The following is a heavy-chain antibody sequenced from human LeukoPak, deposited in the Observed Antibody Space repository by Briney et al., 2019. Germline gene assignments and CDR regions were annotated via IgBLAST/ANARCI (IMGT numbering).Heavy chain of an antibody. CDR3: ARVLRWLVFD. CDR1: RFTLSNYW. V-gene: IGHV3-7*01. D-gene: IGHD6-19*01. J-gene: IGHJ4*02. CDR2: IKQDGSEK. Sequence: PGGSLRLSCAASRFTLSNYWMSWVRQAPGKGLEWVANIKQDGSEKYYVDSVKGRFTISRDNAKNSLYLQMNSLRAEDTAVYYCARVLRWLVFDWGQGTLVTVSS.